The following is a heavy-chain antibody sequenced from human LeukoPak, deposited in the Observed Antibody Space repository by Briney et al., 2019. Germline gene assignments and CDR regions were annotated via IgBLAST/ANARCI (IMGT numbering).Heavy chain of an antibody. CDR1: GFTFSSYW. D-gene: IGHD1-1*01. V-gene: IGHV3-7*01. Sequence: SGGSLRLSCAASGFTFSSYWMNWVRQAPGKGLEWVANIKQDGSEKNYVDSVKGRFTISRDNAKNSLYLQMNSLRAEGTAVYYCRVFAETADYWGPGTLVTVSS. J-gene: IGHJ4*02. CDR2: IKQDGSEK. CDR3: RVFAETADY.